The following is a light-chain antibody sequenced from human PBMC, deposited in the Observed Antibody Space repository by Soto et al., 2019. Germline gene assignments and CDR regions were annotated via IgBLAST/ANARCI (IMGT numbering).Light chain of an antibody. CDR3: QQYNSWPPYT. CDR1: QSVSSN. CDR2: GAS. J-gene: IGKJ2*01. V-gene: IGKV3-15*01. Sequence: EIVMTQSPATLSVSPGERATLSCRASQSVSSNLAWYQQKPGQAPRLLISGASTRATGIPARFSGSGSGTEFTLTISSLQSEDFAVYYCQQYNSWPPYTVGQGTKLEIK.